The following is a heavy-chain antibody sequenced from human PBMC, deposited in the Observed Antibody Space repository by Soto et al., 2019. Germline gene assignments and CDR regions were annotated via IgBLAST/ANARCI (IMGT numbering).Heavy chain of an antibody. Sequence: QITLKESGPTLVRPTQTLTLTCTFSGFSLSTTGVGVGWIRQPPGKALEWLALIYWDDDKRYSPSLKSRLTITKDTSKNEVILKMTNMDPVDTATYYCAHRLRDYGLGRERANSFDPWGQGTLVTVSS. J-gene: IGHJ5*02. CDR2: IYWDDDK. V-gene: IGHV2-5*02. CDR3: AHRLRDYGLGRERANSFDP. D-gene: IGHD3-10*01. CDR1: GFSLSTTGVG.